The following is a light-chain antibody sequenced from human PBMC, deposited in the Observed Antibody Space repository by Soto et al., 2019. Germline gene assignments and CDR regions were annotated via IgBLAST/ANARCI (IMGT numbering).Light chain of an antibody. V-gene: IGLV2-14*01. Sequence: QSALTQPASVSVSPGQSITMSCTGTSSDDGGYNYVSWYQQHPGKAPKLMIYDVSNRPSGVSNRFSGSKSGNTASLTISWLQSEDEADYYCSSYTSSTPYVFGTGTKVTVL. CDR2: DVS. CDR1: SSDDGGYNY. J-gene: IGLJ1*01. CDR3: SSYTSSTPYV.